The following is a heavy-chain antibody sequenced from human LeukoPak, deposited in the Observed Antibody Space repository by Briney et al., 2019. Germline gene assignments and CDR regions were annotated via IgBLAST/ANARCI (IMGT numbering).Heavy chain of an antibody. CDR2: INPDSGGT. V-gene: IGHV1-2*02. CDR1: VETFTGYY. CDR3: ARDYSSRWPEYVQH. J-gene: IGHJ1*01. D-gene: IGHD6-13*01. Sequence: ASVKVSCRACVETFTGYYMHWVRQAPGQGLEWMGWINPDSGGTKYAQKFQGRVTMTRDTSISTAYMELSSLRSDDTAFYYCARDYSSRWPEYVQHWGQGTLVTVSS.